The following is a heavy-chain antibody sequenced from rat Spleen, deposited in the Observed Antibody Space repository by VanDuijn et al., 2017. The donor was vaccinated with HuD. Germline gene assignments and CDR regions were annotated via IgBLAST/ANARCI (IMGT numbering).Heavy chain of an antibody. J-gene: IGHJ1*01. V-gene: IGHV5-27*01. D-gene: IGHD3-4*01. CDR3: TREETLYWYFDF. CDR1: GFTFSNYY. CDR2: ISTGGGST. Sequence: EVQLVESGGGLVQPGRSLKLSCAASGFTFSNYYMAWVRQAPTKGLEWVAYISTGGGSTYYRDSVKGRFTISRDDAKSILYLQMNSLRSEDTATYYCTREETLYWYFDFWGPGTMVTVSS.